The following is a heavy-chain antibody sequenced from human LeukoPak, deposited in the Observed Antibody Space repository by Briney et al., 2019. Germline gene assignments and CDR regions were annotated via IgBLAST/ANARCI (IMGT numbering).Heavy chain of an antibody. CDR2: VKSRDVGRTT. CDR3: TTDFLRGYSSS. V-gene: IGHV3-15*01. Sequence: GGSLRLSCAASGFTFSNVWMTWVRQAPGKGLECVGRVKSRDVGRTTDYAAPVKGRFTISRDDSKNTVYLQMISLQTEDTAVYYCTTDFLRGYSSSWGQGTLVTVSS. CDR1: GFTFSNVW. J-gene: IGHJ4*02. D-gene: IGHD5-12*01.